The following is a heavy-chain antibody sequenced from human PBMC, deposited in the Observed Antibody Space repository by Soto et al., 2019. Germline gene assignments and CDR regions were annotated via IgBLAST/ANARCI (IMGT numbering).Heavy chain of an antibody. CDR2: INHSGST. Sequence: LPLTCAVYGGSFSGYYWSWIRQPPGKGLEWIGEINHSGSTNYNPSLKSRVTISVDTSKNQFSLKLSSVTASDTAVYYCARASLYDIVTGRYYYDGMDVWGQGTTVTVSS. CDR3: ARASLYDIVTGRYYYDGMDV. J-gene: IGHJ6*02. V-gene: IGHV4-34*01. CDR1: GGSFSGYY. D-gene: IGHD3-9*01.